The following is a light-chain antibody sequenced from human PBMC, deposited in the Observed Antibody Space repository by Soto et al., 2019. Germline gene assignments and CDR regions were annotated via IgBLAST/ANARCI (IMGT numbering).Light chain of an antibody. CDR1: QSVRRN. CDR2: GAS. CDR3: QHYDNWHLT. V-gene: IGKV3-15*01. J-gene: IGKJ4*01. Sequence: EIVMTQYPATLSLSPGERGTLSCRASQSVRRNLAWFQQKPGQAPRLLIYGASTRATGIPARFSGSGSETEFSLTISNLQSEDFAVYYWQHYDNWHLTLGGGTKVEIK.